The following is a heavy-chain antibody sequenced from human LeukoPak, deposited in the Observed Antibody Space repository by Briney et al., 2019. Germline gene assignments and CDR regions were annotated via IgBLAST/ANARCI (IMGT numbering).Heavy chain of an antibody. J-gene: IGHJ6*03. CDR2: IYTSGST. D-gene: IGHD6-6*01. CDR3: ARHSGQHVRYYYYYYMDV. Sequence: PSETLSLTCTVSGGSISSYYWSWIRQPPGKGLEWIGYIYTSGSTNYNPSLKSRVTISVDTSKNQFSLKLSSVTAADTAVYYCARHSGQHVRYYYYYYMDVWGKGTTVTVSS. V-gene: IGHV4-4*09. CDR1: GGSISSYY.